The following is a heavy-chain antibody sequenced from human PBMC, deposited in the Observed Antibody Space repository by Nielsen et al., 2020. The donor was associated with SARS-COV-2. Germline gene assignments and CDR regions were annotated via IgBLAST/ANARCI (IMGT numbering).Heavy chain of an antibody. V-gene: IGHV4-59*12. CDR3: ARDGHDYGDYVDAFDL. CDR2: IYYSGST. D-gene: IGHD4-17*01. CDR1: GGSISSYY. J-gene: IGHJ3*01. Sequence: SETLSLTCTVSGGSISSYYWSWIRQPPGKGLEWIGYIYYSGSTNNNPSLKSRVTISVDTSKNQFSLKLRSVTAADAAVYYCARDGHDYGDYVDAFDLWGQGTMVTVSS.